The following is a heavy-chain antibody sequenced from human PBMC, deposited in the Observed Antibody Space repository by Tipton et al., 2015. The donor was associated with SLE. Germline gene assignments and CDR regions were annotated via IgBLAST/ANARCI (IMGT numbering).Heavy chain of an antibody. CDR2: IYYSGST. CDR1: GGSISSYY. D-gene: IGHD6-13*01. CDR3: AREGIATFGAFDI. V-gene: IGHV4-59*01. J-gene: IGHJ3*02. Sequence: TLSLTCTVSGGSISSYYWSWIRQPPGKGLEWIGYIYYSGSTNYNPSLKSRVTISVDTSKNQFSLKLSSVTAADTAVYYCAREGIATFGAFDIWGQGTMVTVSS.